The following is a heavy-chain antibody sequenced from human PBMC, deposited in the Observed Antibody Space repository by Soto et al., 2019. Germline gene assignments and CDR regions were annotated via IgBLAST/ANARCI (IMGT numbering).Heavy chain of an antibody. CDR2: INAGNGNT. Sequence: ASVKVSCKASGYTFTSYAMHWVRQAPGQRLEWMGWINAGNGNTKYSQKFQGRVTITRDTSASTAYMELSSLRSEDTAVYYCASLGGWYFHSLDAFDIWGQGTMVTVSS. J-gene: IGHJ3*02. V-gene: IGHV1-3*01. D-gene: IGHD6-19*01. CDR1: GYTFTSYA. CDR3: ASLGGWYFHSLDAFDI.